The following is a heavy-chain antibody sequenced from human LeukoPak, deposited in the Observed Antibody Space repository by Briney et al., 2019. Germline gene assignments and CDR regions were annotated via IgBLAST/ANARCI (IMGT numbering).Heavy chain of an antibody. Sequence: GGSLRLSCAASGFTFNIYNMNWVRQAPGKGLECVSSISSRSTYIYYADSVKGRFTISRDNSKNTLYLQMNTLRAEDTAVYYCAKDRDDYVWGSYLGAFDIWGQGTMVTVSS. CDR2: ISSRSTYI. CDR1: GFTFNIYN. D-gene: IGHD3-16*01. CDR3: AKDRDDYVWGSYLGAFDI. J-gene: IGHJ3*02. V-gene: IGHV3-21*04.